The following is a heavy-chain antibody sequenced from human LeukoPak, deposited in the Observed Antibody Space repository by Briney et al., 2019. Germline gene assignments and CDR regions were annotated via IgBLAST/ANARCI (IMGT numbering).Heavy chain of an antibody. CDR1: GYTFTGYY. CDR3: ARVDGSAATGGD. CDR2: IKANSGGT. V-gene: IGHV1-2*02. J-gene: IGHJ4*02. D-gene: IGHD1-1*01. Sequence: ASVKVSCKASGYTFTGYYLHWVRQAPGQGLEWMGLIKANSGGTIYAQMFQGRVTMTRDTSISTAYMELSRLTSDDTAVYYCARVDGSAATGGDWGQGTLVTVSS.